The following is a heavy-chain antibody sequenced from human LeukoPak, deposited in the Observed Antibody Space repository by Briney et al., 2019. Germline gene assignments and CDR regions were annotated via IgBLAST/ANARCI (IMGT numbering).Heavy chain of an antibody. V-gene: IGHV1-69*13. Sequence: ASVKVSCKASGGTFSSYAISWVRQAPGQGLEWMGGIIPIFGTANYAQKFQGRVTITADESTSTAYMELSSLRSEDTAVYYCACHQGYCSSTSCSYYGMDVWGQGTTVTVSS. CDR1: GGTFSSYA. CDR2: IIPIFGTA. J-gene: IGHJ6*02. D-gene: IGHD2-2*01. CDR3: ACHQGYCSSTSCSYYGMDV.